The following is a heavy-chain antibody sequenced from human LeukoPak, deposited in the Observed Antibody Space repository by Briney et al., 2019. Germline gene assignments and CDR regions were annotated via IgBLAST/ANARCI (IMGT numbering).Heavy chain of an antibody. CDR2: ISAYNGDT. CDR1: SYTFTSYG. J-gene: IGHJ4*02. Sequence: ASVKVSCKASSYTFTSYGISWVRQAPGQGLEWMGWISAYNGDTNYAQKLQGRVTMTTDTSTSTAYMELRSLRSDDTAVYYCARDQEMATGFDYWGQGTLVTVSS. D-gene: IGHD5-24*01. CDR3: ARDQEMATGFDY. V-gene: IGHV1-18*01.